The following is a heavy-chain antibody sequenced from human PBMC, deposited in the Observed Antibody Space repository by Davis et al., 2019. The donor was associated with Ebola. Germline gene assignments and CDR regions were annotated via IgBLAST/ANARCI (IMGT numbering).Heavy chain of an antibody. CDR3: STGYSNSWYSFDY. V-gene: IGHV3-48*03. J-gene: IGHJ4*02. CDR2: ISSSGSPI. Sequence: PGGSLRLSCVASGFTFSSYEMNWVRQAPGKGLEWVSYISSSGSPIYYADSVKGRFTISRDNAKNTLYLQVSSLRAEDTAVYFCSTGYSNSWYSFDYWGQGTLVTVSS. D-gene: IGHD6-13*01. CDR1: GFTFSSYE.